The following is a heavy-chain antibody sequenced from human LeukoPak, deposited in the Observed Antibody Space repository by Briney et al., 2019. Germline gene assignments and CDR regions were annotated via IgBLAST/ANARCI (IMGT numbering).Heavy chain of an antibody. CDR2: ISGSGGST. CDR1: GFTFSSYA. Sequence: AGGSLRLSCAASGFTFSSYAMSWVRQAPGKGLEWVSAISGSGGSTYYADSVKGRFTISRDNSKNTLYLQMNSLRAEDTAVYYCAKDYDDSSGYYLAGNFDYWGQGTLVTVSS. CDR3: AKDYDDSSGYYLAGNFDY. V-gene: IGHV3-23*01. D-gene: IGHD3-22*01. J-gene: IGHJ4*02.